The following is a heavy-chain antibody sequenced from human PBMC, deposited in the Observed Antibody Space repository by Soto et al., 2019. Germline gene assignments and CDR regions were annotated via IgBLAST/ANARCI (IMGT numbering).Heavy chain of an antibody. CDR2: IYWDDDK. CDR1: GFSLSTSGVG. J-gene: IGHJ4*02. D-gene: IGHD2-15*01. V-gene: IGHV2-5*02. CDR3: AHKYCSGGSCYYFDY. Sequence: QITLKESGPTLVKPTQTLTLTCTFSGFSLSTSGVGVGWIRQPPGKALEWLALIYWDDDKRYSPSLKSRLTITKDTSKNQVVLTMTNMDPVDTVTYYCAHKYCSGGSCYYFDYWGQGTLVTVSS.